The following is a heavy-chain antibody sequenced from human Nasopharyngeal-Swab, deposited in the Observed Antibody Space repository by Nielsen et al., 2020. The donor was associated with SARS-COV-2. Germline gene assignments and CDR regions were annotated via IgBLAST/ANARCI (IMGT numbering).Heavy chain of an antibody. CDR2: ISGSGGST. J-gene: IGHJ5*02. V-gene: IGHV3-23*01. CDR3: AKGETYYDFWSGYFRWFDP. D-gene: IGHD3-3*01. Sequence: VRQATGKGLEWVSAISGSGGSTYYADSVKGRFTISRDNSKNTLYLQMNSLRAEDTAVYYCAKGETYYDFWSGYFRWFDPWGQGTLVTVSS.